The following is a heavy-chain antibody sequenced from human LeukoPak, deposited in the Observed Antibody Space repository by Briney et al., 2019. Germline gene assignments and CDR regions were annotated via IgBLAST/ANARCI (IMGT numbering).Heavy chain of an antibody. CDR2: IYTSGST. D-gene: IGHD2-15*01. J-gene: IGHJ3*02. CDR1: GGSISSTGSF. CDR3: ARATLLRGGAFDI. Sequence: SETLSLTCTVSGGSISSTGSFWGWIRQPAGKGLEWIGRIYTSGSTNYNPSLKSRVTMSVDTSKNQFSLKLSSVTAADTAVYYCARATLLRGGAFDIWGQGTMVTVSS. V-gene: IGHV4-61*02.